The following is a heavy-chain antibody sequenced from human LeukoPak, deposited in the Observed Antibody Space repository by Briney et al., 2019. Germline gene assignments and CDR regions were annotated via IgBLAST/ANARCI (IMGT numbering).Heavy chain of an antibody. Sequence: GRSLRLSCAASGFTFSSYGMHWVRQAPGKGLEWGAVISYDGSNKYYADSVKGRFTISRDNSKNTLYLQMNSLRAEDTAVYYCAKDLVRDCSGGSCYGIDYWGQGTLVTVSS. V-gene: IGHV3-30*18. CDR2: ISYDGSNK. CDR3: AKDLVRDCSGGSCYGIDY. CDR1: GFTFSSYG. J-gene: IGHJ4*02. D-gene: IGHD2-15*01.